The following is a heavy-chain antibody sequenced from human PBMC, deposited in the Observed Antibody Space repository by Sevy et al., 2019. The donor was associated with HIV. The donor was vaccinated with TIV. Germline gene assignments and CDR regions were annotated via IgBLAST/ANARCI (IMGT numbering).Heavy chain of an antibody. J-gene: IGHJ6*03. CDR2: IRNRPNSYTT. CDR1: GFTFSDHY. D-gene: IGHD2-15*01. V-gene: IGHV3-72*01. Sequence: GGSLRLSCAASGFTFSDHYVDWVRQAPGKGLEWVGRIRNRPNSYTTEYAASVKGRFTISRDDSKNSVYLQMNSLKTQDSAVYYCVRGPNCGVGGCQQISPYCLDVWGKGATVTDSS. CDR3: VRGPNCGVGGCQQISPYCLDV.